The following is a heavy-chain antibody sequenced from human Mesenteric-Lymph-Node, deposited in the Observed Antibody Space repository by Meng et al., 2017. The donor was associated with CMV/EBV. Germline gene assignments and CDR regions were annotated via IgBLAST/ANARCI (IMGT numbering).Heavy chain of an antibody. CDR2: MYYSGST. D-gene: IGHD2-15*01. CDR1: GFTFSDYG. Sequence: GSLRLSCAASGFTFSDYGMHWIRQPPGKGLEWIGYMYYSGSTKYNPSLKSRVIISVDTSKNQFSLKLSSVTAADTAVYYCAGFRGGKPFDYWGQGTLVTVSS. V-gene: IGHV4-59*01. J-gene: IGHJ4*02. CDR3: AGFRGGKPFDY.